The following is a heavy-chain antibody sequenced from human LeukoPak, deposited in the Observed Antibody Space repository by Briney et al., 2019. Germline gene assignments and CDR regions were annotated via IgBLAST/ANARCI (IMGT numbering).Heavy chain of an antibody. CDR1: GGSISTYY. J-gene: IGHJ1*01. D-gene: IGHD4-17*01. CDR3: ARGDDYGDFKN. Sequence: SETLSRTCTASGGSISTYYWSWIRQPAGKGLEWIGRMYIRGSTNYNPSLKSRITMSLDTSKNQFSLKMTSVTAADTAVYYCARGDDYGDFKNWGQGARVTVSS. CDR2: MYIRGST. V-gene: IGHV4-4*07.